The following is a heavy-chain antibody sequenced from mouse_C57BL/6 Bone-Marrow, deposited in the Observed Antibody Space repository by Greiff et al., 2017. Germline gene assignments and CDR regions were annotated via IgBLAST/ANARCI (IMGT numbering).Heavy chain of an antibody. V-gene: IGHV1-64*01. Sequence: VQLQQPGAELVKPGASVKLSCKASGYTFTSYWMHWVKQRPGQGLEWIGMIHPNSGSTNYNEKFKSKATLTVDKSSSTAYMQLSSLTSEDSAVXYCARPSTMVTTEAWFAYWGQGTLVTVSA. CDR1: GYTFTSYW. CDR2: IHPNSGST. CDR3: ARPSTMVTTEAWFAY. D-gene: IGHD2-2*01. J-gene: IGHJ3*01.